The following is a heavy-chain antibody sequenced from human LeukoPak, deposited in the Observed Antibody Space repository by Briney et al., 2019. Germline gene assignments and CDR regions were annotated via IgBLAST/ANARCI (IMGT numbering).Heavy chain of an antibody. V-gene: IGHV4-39*01. CDR1: GDSISSSNSY. D-gene: IGHD3-22*01. CDR2: LYYSGSS. CDR3: ASMYYSDSSGYYPSGVDY. Sequence: SETLSLTCTVSGDSISSSNSYRGWIRQPPGKGLEWIGSLYYSGSSYYNPSLKSRVTISVDTSKNQFSLKLSSVTAADTAVYYCASMYYSDSSGYYPSGVDYWGQGTLVTVSS. J-gene: IGHJ4*02.